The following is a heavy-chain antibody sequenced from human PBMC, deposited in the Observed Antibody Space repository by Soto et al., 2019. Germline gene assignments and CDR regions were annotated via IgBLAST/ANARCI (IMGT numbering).Heavy chain of an antibody. V-gene: IGHV3-30-3*01. CDR1: GFTFSSYA. CDR3: ARVPWFDD. Sequence: GGSLRLSWAASGFTFSSYAMSWVRQAPGKGLEWVAVISYDGSNKYYADSVKGRFTISRDNSKNTLYLQMNSLRAEDTAVYYCARVPWFDDWGEGNLVTVS. J-gene: IGHJ5*02. CDR2: ISYDGSNK.